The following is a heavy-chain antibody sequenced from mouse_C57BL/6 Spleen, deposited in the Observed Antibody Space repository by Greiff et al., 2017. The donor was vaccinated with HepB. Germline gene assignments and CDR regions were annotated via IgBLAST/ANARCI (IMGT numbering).Heavy chain of an antibody. Sequence: QVQLQQPGAELVKPGASVKLSCKASGYTFTSYWMQWVKQRPGQGLEWIGEIDPSDSYTNYNQKFKGKATLTVDTSSSTAYMQLSSLTSEDSAVYYCARPLTGWFAYWGQGTLVTVSA. CDR1: GYTFTSYW. J-gene: IGHJ3*01. CDR3: ARPLTGWFAY. V-gene: IGHV1-50*01. CDR2: IDPSDSYT. D-gene: IGHD4-1*01.